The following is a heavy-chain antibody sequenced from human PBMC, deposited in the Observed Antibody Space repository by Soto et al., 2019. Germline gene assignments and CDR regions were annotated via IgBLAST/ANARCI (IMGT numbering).Heavy chain of an antibody. V-gene: IGHV2-5*02. D-gene: IGHD5-12*01. CDR3: AHVYGGDDNFDY. Sequence: QITLKESGPTLVKPTQTLTLTCTFSGFSLSTSGGGLGWIRQPPGKALAWLALIYWDDDKRYSPSLKSRLTITKDPSTNQVILTLTNMYPVVTATYYCAHVYGGDDNFDYWGQGTLVTVSS. J-gene: IGHJ4*02. CDR2: IYWDDDK. CDR1: GFSLSTSGGG.